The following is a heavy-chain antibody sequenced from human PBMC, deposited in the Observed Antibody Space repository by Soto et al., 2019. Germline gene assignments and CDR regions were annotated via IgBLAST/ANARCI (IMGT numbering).Heavy chain of an antibody. CDR2: ISAYNGNT. V-gene: IGHV1-18*01. CDR3: ARDFGLSTEH. Sequence: GASVKVSCKASGYTFTSYGISWVRQAPGQGLEWMGWISAYNGNTNYAQKFQGRVTITADESTSTAYMELSSLRSEDTAVYYCARDFGLSTEHWGQGTLVTVSS. J-gene: IGHJ4*02. CDR1: GYTFTSYG. D-gene: IGHD3-10*01.